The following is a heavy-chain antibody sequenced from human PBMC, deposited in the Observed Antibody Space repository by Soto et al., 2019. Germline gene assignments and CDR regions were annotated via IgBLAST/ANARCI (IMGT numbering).Heavy chain of an antibody. Sequence: EVELVESGGGLEQPGRSLRLACAASGLTLDDFAMHWVRQRPGKGLEWVAGIGWKSVSIGYADSVKGRFIISRDNAENSLYLQMNSLRPEDTAHYYCAQGRVGYYYGMDVWGQGTTVTVSS. D-gene: IGHD1-26*01. CDR3: AQGRVGYYYGMDV. CDR1: GLTLDDFA. J-gene: IGHJ6*02. V-gene: IGHV3-9*01. CDR2: IGWKSVSI.